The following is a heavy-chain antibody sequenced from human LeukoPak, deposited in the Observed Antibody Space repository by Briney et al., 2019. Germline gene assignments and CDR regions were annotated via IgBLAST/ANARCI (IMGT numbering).Heavy chain of an antibody. D-gene: IGHD3-22*01. Sequence: SETLSLTCTVSGGSITSDYWSWIRQPPGKGLEWIGYISYSGSTSYDPSLQSRVTISADSSKKQFSLKLSSVTAADTAVYYCARFYYDSRGYWYYFDYWGQGTLVTVSS. CDR3: ARFYYDSRGYWYYFDY. V-gene: IGHV4-59*08. J-gene: IGHJ4*02. CDR1: GGSITSDY. CDR2: ISYSGST.